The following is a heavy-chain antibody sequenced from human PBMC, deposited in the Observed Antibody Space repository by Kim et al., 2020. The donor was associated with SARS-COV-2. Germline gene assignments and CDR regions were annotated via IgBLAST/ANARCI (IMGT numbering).Heavy chain of an antibody. CDR2: ISSSSSTI. CDR3: ARRARYSRYDSLSYYYYYGMDV. D-gene: IGHD5-12*01. CDR1: GFTFSSYS. J-gene: IGHJ6*02. V-gene: IGHV3-48*02. Sequence: GGSLRLSCAASGFTFSSYSMNWVRQAPGKGLEWVSYISSSSSTIYYADSVKGRFTISRDNAKNSLYLQMNSLRDEDTAVYYCARRARYSRYDSLSYYYYYGMDVWGQGNTVTVSS.